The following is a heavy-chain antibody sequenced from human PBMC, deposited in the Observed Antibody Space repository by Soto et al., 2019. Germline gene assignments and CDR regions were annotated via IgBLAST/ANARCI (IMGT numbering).Heavy chain of an antibody. D-gene: IGHD6-13*01. Sequence: SETLSLTCAVYGGSFSGYYWSWIRQPPGKGLEWIGEINHSGSTNYNPSLKSRVTISIDTSKNQFSLKLSSVTAADTAVYYCARGIGSSWYYYYYGMDVWGQGTTVTVS. V-gene: IGHV4-34*01. J-gene: IGHJ6*02. CDR3: ARGIGSSWYYYYYGMDV. CDR2: INHSGST. CDR1: GGSFSGYY.